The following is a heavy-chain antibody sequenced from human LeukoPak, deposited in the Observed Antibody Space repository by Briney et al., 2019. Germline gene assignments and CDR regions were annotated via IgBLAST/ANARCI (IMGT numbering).Heavy chain of an antibody. V-gene: IGHV5-10-1*01. D-gene: IGHD3-22*01. CDR2: IDPSGSYT. Sequence: GESLKISCKGSGYSFTSYWIRWVRQMPGEGLEWMGRIDPSGSYTNYSPSFQGHVTISADTSISTAYLQWSSLKASDTAMYYCARHHKPSSWYYYDSSAFDAFDIWGQGTMVTVSS. CDR3: ARHHKPSSWYYYDSSAFDAFDI. CDR1: GYSFTSYW. J-gene: IGHJ3*02.